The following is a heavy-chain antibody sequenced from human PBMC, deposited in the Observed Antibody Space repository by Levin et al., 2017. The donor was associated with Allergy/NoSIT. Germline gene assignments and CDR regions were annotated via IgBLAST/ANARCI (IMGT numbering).Heavy chain of an antibody. Sequence: GESLKISCAASGFTFSNYAMHWVRQAPGKGLEWVGVISDDGSSEFYIDSVRGRFTISRDNSKNRLYLQMDSLRAEDTALYYCVREIAEEGTWGQGTLVIVSS. D-gene: IGHD1-1*01. CDR1: GFTFSNYA. CDR2: ISDDGSSE. J-gene: IGHJ4*02. V-gene: IGHV3-30-3*01. CDR3: VREIAEEGT.